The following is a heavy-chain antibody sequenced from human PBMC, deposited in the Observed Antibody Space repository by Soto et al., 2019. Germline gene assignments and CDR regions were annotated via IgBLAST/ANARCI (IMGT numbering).Heavy chain of an antibody. V-gene: IGHV3-30*18. CDR1: GFTFRSYG. CDR2: LSADGIDQ. J-gene: IGHJ4*02. CDR3: AEGTAVARQHFAN. D-gene: IGHD6-19*01. Sequence: QVQLVESGGGVVQPERPLGPPCAASGFTFRSYGMHWVPRAPGKGLEWVAALSADGIDQYYADSVKGRFTISRDISKNALYLKMNSLGPEDTAVYYCAEGTAVARQHFANWGQGTLVTVSS.